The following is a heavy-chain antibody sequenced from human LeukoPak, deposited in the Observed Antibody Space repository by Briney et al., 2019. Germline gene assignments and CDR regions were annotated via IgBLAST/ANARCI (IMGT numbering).Heavy chain of an antibody. CDR1: GFRFDSFY. Sequence: KPGGSLRLSCAASGFRFDSFYMGWIRQVPGKGLDYIAFISASGAVPYYAESVKGRFTISRDNAKISVSLQMNSLSADDTAVYYCARSLIVASEDYWGQGTLVTVSS. D-gene: IGHD3-22*01. J-gene: IGHJ4*02. CDR2: ISASGAVP. CDR3: ARSLIVASEDY. V-gene: IGHV3-11*04.